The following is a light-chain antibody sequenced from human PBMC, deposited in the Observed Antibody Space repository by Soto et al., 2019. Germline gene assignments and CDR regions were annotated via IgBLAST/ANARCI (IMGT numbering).Light chain of an antibody. Sequence: VLTQSPGTLSLSPGERATLSCRASQSVSNNYLAWYQQKPGQAPRLLIYGASSRATGIPDRFSGSGSGTDFTLTISRLEPEDFAVYYCQQHGSSPTWTFGQGTKVDIK. CDR2: GAS. CDR3: QQHGSSPTWT. J-gene: IGKJ1*01. V-gene: IGKV3-20*01. CDR1: QSVSNNY.